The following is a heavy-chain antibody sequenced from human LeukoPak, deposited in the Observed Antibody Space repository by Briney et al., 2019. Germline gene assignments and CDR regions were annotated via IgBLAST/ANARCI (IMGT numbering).Heavy chain of an antibody. CDR1: GGTFSSYA. CDR3: ARLPAVAEGYFDY. J-gene: IGHJ4*02. Sequence: ASVKVSCKASGGTFSSYAISWVRQAPGKGPEWMGRIIPILGIANYAQKFQGRVTITADKSTSTAYMELSSLRSEDTAVYYCARLPAVAEGYFDYWGQGTLVTVSS. CDR2: IIPILGIA. V-gene: IGHV1-69*04. D-gene: IGHD6-19*01.